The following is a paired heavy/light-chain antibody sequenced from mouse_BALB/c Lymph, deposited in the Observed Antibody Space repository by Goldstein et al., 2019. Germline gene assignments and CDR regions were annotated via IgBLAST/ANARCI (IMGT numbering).Heavy chain of an antibody. J-gene: IGHJ4*01. CDR2: IWAGGST. D-gene: IGHD1-2*01. V-gene: IGHV2-9*02. Sequence: QVQLKESGPGLVAPSQSLSITCTVSGFSSISYGVHWVRQPPGKGLEWLGIIWAGGSTNYNSALMSRLSISKDNSKSQVFLKMNSLQTDDTAMYYCARDTPLYYGYDYAIDYWGQGTSVTVSS. CDR1: GFSSISYG. CDR3: ARDTPLYYGYDYAIDY.
Light chain of an antibody. Sequence: DIVMTQAAPSVPVTPGESVSISCRSSKSLLHSNGNTYLYWFLQRPGQSPQLLIYRMSNLASGVPDRFSGSGSGTAFTLRISRVEAEDVGVYYCMQHLEYPYTFGGGTKLEIK. CDR3: MQHLEYPYT. CDR2: RMS. V-gene: IGKV2-137*01. CDR1: KSLLHSNGNTY. J-gene: IGKJ2*01.